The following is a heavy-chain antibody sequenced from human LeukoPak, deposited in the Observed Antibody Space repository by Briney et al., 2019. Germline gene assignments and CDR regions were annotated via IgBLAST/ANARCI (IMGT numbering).Heavy chain of an antibody. CDR1: GGSISRYY. Sequence: SETLSLTCTVSGGSISRYYWSWIRQPPGSRLEWIGYIHYSGSTNYNPSLKSRVTMSLDTSDNQFSLKLSSVTAADTAVYYCATGYSSGQRFDYWGQGTLVTVSS. CDR3: ATGYSSGQRFDY. V-gene: IGHV4-59*01. CDR2: IHYSGST. D-gene: IGHD5-18*01. J-gene: IGHJ4*02.